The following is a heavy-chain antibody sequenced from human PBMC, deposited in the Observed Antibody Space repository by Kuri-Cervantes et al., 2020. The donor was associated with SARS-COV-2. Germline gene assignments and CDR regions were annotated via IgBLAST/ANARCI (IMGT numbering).Heavy chain of an antibody. D-gene: IGHD3-10*01. CDR1: GDFISGGDYN. Sequence: SETLSLTCTVSGDFISGGDYNWSWIRQAPGKGLEWIGNIYYSGITHYASSLKSRVTMSIDTSKNEFSLELRSVTAADTAVYFCARGGVYFGSTTFFNYPDYWGQGTLVTVSS. J-gene: IGHJ4*02. CDR2: IYYSGIT. CDR3: ARGGVYFGSTTFFNYPDY. V-gene: IGHV4-30-4*01.